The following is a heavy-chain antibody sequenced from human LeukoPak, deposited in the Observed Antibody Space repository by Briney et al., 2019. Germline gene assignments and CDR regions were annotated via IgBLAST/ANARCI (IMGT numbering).Heavy chain of an antibody. CDR3: ARDLAIVVVLDAIGF. Sequence: QPGGSLRLSCAASGFTFSSFWMNWVRQAPGKGLEWVANIKQDGSEKYYVDSVKGRFTISRDNAKNSLFLHMNSLRAEDTAVYYCARDLAIVVVLDAIGFWGQGALVTVSS. CDR2: IKQDGSEK. D-gene: IGHD2-2*01. V-gene: IGHV3-7*01. CDR1: GFTFSSFW. J-gene: IGHJ4*02.